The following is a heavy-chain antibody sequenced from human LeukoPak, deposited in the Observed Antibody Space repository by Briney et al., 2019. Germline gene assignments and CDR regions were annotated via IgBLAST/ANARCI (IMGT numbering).Heavy chain of an antibody. CDR2: IYTSGST. CDR3: ARDGGKVFDC. V-gene: IGHV4-4*07. Sequence: SETLSLTCAVYGGSFSGYYWSWIRQPAGKGLEWIGRIYTSGSTNYNPSLKSRVTISVDTSKNQFSLKLSSVTAADTAVYYCARDGGKVFDCWGQGTLVTVSS. J-gene: IGHJ4*02. CDR1: GGSFSGYY. D-gene: IGHD3-16*01.